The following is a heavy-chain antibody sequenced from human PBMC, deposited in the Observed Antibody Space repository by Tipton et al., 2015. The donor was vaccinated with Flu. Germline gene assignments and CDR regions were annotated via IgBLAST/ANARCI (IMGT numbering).Heavy chain of an antibody. Sequence: TLSLTCTVSGGSISSHYWTWFRQPAGERLEWIGRIFATGTAIYNPSLRSRVTMSVDTSKNQFSLNLTSVTAADTAVYYCARLPRHYGDYPLDYWGPGIMVTVSS. CDR3: ARLPRHYGDYPLDY. CDR2: IFATGTA. J-gene: IGHJ4*01. D-gene: IGHD4-17*01. CDR1: GGSISSHY. V-gene: IGHV4-4*07.